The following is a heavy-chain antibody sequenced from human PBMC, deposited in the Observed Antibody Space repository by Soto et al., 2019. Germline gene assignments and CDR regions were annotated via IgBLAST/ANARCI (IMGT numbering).Heavy chain of an antibody. CDR2: IDPSDSYT. CDR1: GYSFAGHW. CDR3: ARQKVGATSDY. V-gene: IGHV5-10-1*01. D-gene: IGHD1-26*01. J-gene: IGHJ4*02. Sequence: LGESLKISCQGSGYSFAGHWISWVRQVPGKGLEWMGRIDPSDSYTNYSPSFQGHVTMSADKSVKTAYLQWSSLRASDTGIYFCARQKVGATSDYWGQGTLVTVSS.